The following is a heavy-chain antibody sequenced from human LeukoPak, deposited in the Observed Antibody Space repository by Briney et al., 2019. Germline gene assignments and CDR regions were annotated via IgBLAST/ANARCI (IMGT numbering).Heavy chain of an antibody. CDR1: GFTFSSYW. Sequence: GGSLRLSCVASGFTFSSYWMHWVRQAPGKGLEWVANIKQDGSEKYYVDSVKGRFTISRDNAKNSLFLQMNSLRAEDMAVYYCATKDGYNFDYWGQGTLVTVSS. CDR2: IKQDGSEK. CDR3: ATKDGYNFDY. J-gene: IGHJ4*02. D-gene: IGHD5-24*01. V-gene: IGHV3-7*01.